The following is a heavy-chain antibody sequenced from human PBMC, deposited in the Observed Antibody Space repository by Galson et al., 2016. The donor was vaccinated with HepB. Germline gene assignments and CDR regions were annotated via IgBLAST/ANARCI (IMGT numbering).Heavy chain of an antibody. CDR1: GFTFGDYT. V-gene: IGHV3-49*03. Sequence: SLRLSCAASGFTFGDYTMSWFRQAPGKGLEWLGFIRSKAYGGTADYAASVRGRFTFSRDDSKTIAYLQMNSLKYEDTAVYFCTRGGAGTNAFGFWGQGTLVTVSS. J-gene: IGHJ3*01. CDR3: TRGGAGTNAFGF. D-gene: IGHD1-26*01. CDR2: IRSKAYGGTA.